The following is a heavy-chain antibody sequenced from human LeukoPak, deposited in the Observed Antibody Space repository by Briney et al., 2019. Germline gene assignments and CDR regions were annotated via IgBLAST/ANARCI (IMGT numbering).Heavy chain of an antibody. D-gene: IGHD3-22*01. V-gene: IGHV3-9*01. CDR1: GFTFDDYA. CDR2: ISWNSGSI. J-gene: IGHJ6*02. CDR3: AKAMIGTTDYYCYGMDV. Sequence: PGGSLRLSCAASGFTFDDYAMHWVRRAPGKGLEWVSGISWNSGSIGYADSVKGRFTISRDNAKNSLYLQMNSLRAEDTALYYCAKAMIGTTDYYCYGMDVWGQGTTVTVSS.